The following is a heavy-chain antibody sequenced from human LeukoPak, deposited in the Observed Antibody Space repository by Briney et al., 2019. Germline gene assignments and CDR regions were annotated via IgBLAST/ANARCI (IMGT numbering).Heavy chain of an antibody. J-gene: IGHJ4*02. V-gene: IGHV4-39*01. CDR2: IYYTGST. CDR1: GVSISSTTYY. CDR3: ARHGEMAVITHLDS. Sequence: SETLSLTCSVSGVSISSTTYYWAWIRQPPGKGLEWIATIYYTGSTYYNPSLKSRVTISVDTSKNQSSLNVISVTAADTAVYYCARHGEMAVITHLDSWGQGTLVTVSS. D-gene: IGHD5-24*01.